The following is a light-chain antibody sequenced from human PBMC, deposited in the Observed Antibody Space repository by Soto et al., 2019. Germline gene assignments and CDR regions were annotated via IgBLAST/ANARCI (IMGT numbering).Light chain of an antibody. Sequence: EIVLTQSPATLSLSPGERATLSCRASQSVNSNLAWYQQKPGQAPRLLIYGASNRATGIPDRFSGSGSGTDFSLTISRLEPEDFAVYYCQQYGSSPITFGQGTRLEI. CDR2: GAS. CDR1: QSVNSN. V-gene: IGKV3-20*01. CDR3: QQYGSSPIT. J-gene: IGKJ5*01.